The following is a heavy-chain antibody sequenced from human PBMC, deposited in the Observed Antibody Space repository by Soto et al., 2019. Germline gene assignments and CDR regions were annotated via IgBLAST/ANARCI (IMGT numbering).Heavy chain of an antibody. Sequence: QVQLVQSGAEVKKPGASVKVSCKASGYTFTSYAMHWVRQAPGQRLEWMGWINAGNGNTKYSQKFQGRVTITRDTSASTAYMELSSLRSEDTAVYYCASGSTSSWYPYGMDVWGQGTTVTVSS. V-gene: IGHV1-3*01. CDR2: INAGNGNT. D-gene: IGHD6-13*01. CDR3: ASGSTSSWYPYGMDV. J-gene: IGHJ6*02. CDR1: GYTFTSYA.